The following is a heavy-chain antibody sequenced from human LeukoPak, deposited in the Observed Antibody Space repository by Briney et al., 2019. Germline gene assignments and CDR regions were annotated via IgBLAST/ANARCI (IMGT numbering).Heavy chain of an antibody. J-gene: IGHJ4*02. D-gene: IGHD6-19*01. Sequence: SETLSLTCTVSGGSISSSSYYWGWIRQPPGKGLEWIGSTYYSGSTYYNPSLKSRVTISVDTSKNQFSLKLSSVTAADTAVYYCARRHSSGWYYFDYWGQGTLVTVSS. CDR1: GGSISSSSYY. V-gene: IGHV4-39*01. CDR3: ARRHSSGWYYFDY. CDR2: TYYSGST.